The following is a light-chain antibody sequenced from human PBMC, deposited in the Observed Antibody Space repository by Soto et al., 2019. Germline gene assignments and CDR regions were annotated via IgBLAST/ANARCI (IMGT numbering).Light chain of an antibody. J-gene: IGLJ3*02. CDR3: QSYDSSLSGSLV. Sequence: QSVLTQPPSVSGAPGQRVTISCTGSSSNIGAHYDVHWYQQLPGTAPKLLIYGITNRPSGVPDRFSGSKSGTSASLAITGLQAEDEADYYCQSYDSSLSGSLVFGGGTKVTVL. V-gene: IGLV1-40*01. CDR1: SSNIGAHYD. CDR2: GIT.